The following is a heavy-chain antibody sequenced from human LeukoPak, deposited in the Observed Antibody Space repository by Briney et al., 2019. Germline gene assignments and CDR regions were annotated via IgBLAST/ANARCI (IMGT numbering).Heavy chain of an antibody. J-gene: IGHJ4*02. Sequence: GGSLRLSCAASGVTFSSYWMSWVRRAPGKGLGWVSDISGSGGSTYYADSVKGRFTISRDNPKNTLYLQMNSLRAEDTAVYYCARGPSGYHNTGGQGTLVTVSS. CDR2: ISGSGGST. D-gene: IGHD5-12*01. CDR3: ARGPSGYHNT. CDR1: GVTFSSYW. V-gene: IGHV3-23*01.